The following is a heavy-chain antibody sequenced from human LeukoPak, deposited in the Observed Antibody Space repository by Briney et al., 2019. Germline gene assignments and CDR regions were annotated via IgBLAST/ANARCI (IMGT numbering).Heavy chain of an antibody. CDR2: INYSGST. CDR3: ARDTRSYDSSGYYFFDF. CDR1: GASIRSYY. Sequence: SETLSLTCTVSGASIRSYYWNWLRQPPGKGLEWIRYINYSGSTNFNPSLKSRATISMDTSKHHFSLKLSSVTAADTAVYYCARDTRSYDSSGYYFFDFWGQGTLVTVSS. J-gene: IGHJ4*02. V-gene: IGHV4-59*01. D-gene: IGHD3-22*01.